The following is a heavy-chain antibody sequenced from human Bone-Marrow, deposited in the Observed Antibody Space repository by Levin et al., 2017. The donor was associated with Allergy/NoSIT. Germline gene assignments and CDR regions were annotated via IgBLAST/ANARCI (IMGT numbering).Heavy chain of an antibody. Sequence: ASVKVSCEASGYIFTDYYIHWVRQAPGQGLEWMGWVNPKTGGTHYIQKFEGRVTITRDASLSTAYMELSRMTSDATAVYFCAILTHYYDSSGPHSFDVWGTGTMVTVTS. CDR3: AILTHYYDSSGPHSFDV. J-gene: IGHJ3*01. CDR1: GYIFTDYY. CDR2: VNPKTGGT. D-gene: IGHD3-22*01. V-gene: IGHV1-2*02.